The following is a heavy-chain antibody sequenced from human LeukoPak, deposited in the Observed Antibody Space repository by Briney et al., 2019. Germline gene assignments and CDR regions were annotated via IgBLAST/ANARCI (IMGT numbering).Heavy chain of an antibody. D-gene: IGHD2-8*01. J-gene: IGHJ4*02. V-gene: IGHV4-59*11. CDR1: GGSISGHY. CDR3: ARVRPGAATNALDY. Sequence: SETLSLTCTVSGGSISGHYWSWIRQPPGRGLEWIGYIFYSGRTDYNPSLKSRVTMSVDTSKNQFSLQLRSVTAADTAVYYCARVRPGAATNALDYCGQGTLVTVSS. CDR2: IFYSGRT.